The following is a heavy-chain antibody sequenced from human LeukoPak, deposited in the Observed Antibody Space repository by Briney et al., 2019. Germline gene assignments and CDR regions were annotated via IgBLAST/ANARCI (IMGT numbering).Heavy chain of an antibody. J-gene: IGHJ5*02. CDR3: ARGSSGWYGPPYNWFDP. V-gene: IGHV4-59*01. D-gene: IGHD6-19*01. Sequence: PSETLSLTCTVSGGSISSYYWSWIRQPPGKGLEWIGYIYYSGSTNYNPSLKSRVTISVDTSKNQFSLKLSSVTAADTAVYYCARGSSGWYGPPYNWFDPWGQGTLVTVSS. CDR2: IYYSGST. CDR1: GGSISSYY.